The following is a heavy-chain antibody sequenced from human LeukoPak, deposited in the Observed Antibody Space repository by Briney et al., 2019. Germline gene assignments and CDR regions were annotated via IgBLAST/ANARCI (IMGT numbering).Heavy chain of an antibody. Sequence: GGSLRLPCAASGITFSNYAVGWVRQAPGKGLEWVSSISGSGDITYYADSVKGRFTISRDNSKNTLYLQMKSLRAEDTAVYYCVPDSSGPFPNWFDPWGQGTLVTVSS. J-gene: IGHJ5*02. D-gene: IGHD3-22*01. CDR1: GITFSNYA. V-gene: IGHV3-23*01. CDR3: VPDSSGPFPNWFDP. CDR2: ISGSGDIT.